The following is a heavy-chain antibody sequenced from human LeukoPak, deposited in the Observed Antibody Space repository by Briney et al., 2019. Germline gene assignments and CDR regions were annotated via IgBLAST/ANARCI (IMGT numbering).Heavy chain of an antibody. CDR1: GFTFSNYW. D-gene: IGHD5-12*01. Sequence: GGSLRLSCAASGFTFSNYWMTWVRRAPGKGLEWVARINQDGSEEHYMDSVKARFTISRDNAKNSLSLQMNSLRAEDTAVYYCVRDGGVSGYDLLDYWGQGTLVTVSS. CDR2: INQDGSEE. J-gene: IGHJ4*02. V-gene: IGHV3-7*01. CDR3: VRDGGVSGYDLLDY.